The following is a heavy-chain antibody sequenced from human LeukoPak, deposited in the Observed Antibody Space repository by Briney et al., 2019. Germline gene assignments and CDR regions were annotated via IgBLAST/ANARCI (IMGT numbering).Heavy chain of an antibody. V-gene: IGHV1-69*06. CDR3: ARSGLPSHLTSYYFYYMDV. CDR2: IIPIFGTA. CDR1: GGTFSSYA. J-gene: IGHJ6*03. D-gene: IGHD3/OR15-3a*01. Sequence: ASVKVSCKASGGTFSSYAISWVRQAPGQGLEWMGGIIPIFGTANYAQKFQGRVTITADKSTSTAYMELSSLRSEDTAVYYCARSGLPSHLTSYYFYYMDVWGKGTTVTVSS.